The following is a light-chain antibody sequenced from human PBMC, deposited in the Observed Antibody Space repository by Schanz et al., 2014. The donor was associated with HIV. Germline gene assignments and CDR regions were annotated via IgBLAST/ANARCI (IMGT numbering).Light chain of an antibody. CDR1: SSNIGSNT. J-gene: IGLJ2*01. CDR3: SSYTGSSSVI. CDR2: NTY. V-gene: IGLV1-44*01. Sequence: QSVLTQPPSASGTPGQRVTISCSGSSSNIGSNTVNWYQQLPGMAPKLLIYNTYHRPSGVSNRFSGSKSGNTASLTISGLQAEDEADYYCSSYTGSSSVIFGGGTKLTVL.